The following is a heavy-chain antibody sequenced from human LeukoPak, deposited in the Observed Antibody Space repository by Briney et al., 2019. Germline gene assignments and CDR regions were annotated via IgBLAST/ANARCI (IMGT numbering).Heavy chain of an antibody. CDR2: ISYDGSDK. V-gene: IGHV3-30*18. CDR3: AKGPSFDI. J-gene: IGHJ3*02. CDR1: GFTFSSYG. Sequence: PGGSLRLSCAASGFTFSSYGMHWVRQAPGKGLEWVANISYDGSDKYYGDSVKGRFTISTDNSKNTVYLQMNSLRAEDTAVYYCAKGPSFDIWGQGTMVTVSS.